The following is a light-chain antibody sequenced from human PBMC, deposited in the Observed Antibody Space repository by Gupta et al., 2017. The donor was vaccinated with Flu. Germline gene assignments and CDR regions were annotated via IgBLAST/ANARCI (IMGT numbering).Light chain of an antibody. Sequence: PATLSVSPGERATLACRASQSGSSNLAWYQQKPGQAPRLLIDGASTRATGILARFSGSGSGTECTLTISSLQSEDCAVDYCQQYKNWARTFGQGTKVEIK. CDR3: QQYKNWART. J-gene: IGKJ1*01. CDR1: QSGSSN. V-gene: IGKV3-15*01. CDR2: GAS.